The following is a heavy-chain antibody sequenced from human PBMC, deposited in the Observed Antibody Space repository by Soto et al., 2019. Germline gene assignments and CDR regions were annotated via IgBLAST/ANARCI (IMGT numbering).Heavy chain of an antibody. CDR1: GFTFSSYA. V-gene: IGHV3-30*04. Sequence: GGSLRLSCAASGFTFSSYAMHWVRQSPGMGLEWLAVISYDGSNKYYADSVKGRFTISRDNSKNTLERQMNSLRAEDTAVYYCARDGEVDYSGNYYYYYGMDVWGQGTTVTVAS. D-gene: IGHD4-4*01. CDR2: ISYDGSNK. J-gene: IGHJ6*02. CDR3: ARDGEVDYSGNYYYYYGMDV.